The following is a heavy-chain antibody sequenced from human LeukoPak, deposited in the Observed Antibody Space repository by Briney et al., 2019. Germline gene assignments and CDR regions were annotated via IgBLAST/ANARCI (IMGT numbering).Heavy chain of an antibody. V-gene: IGHV1-18*01. CDR3: ARDGAYYYDSSGYYLPHYYYGMDV. J-gene: IGHJ6*02. CDR1: GYTFTSYG. CDR2: ISAYNGKT. D-gene: IGHD3-22*01. Sequence: GASVKLSCKASGYTFTSYGISWVRHAPGQGLEWMGWISAYNGKTTYAQKLQGRVTMTTDTSTSTAYMELRSLRSDDTAVYYCARDGAYYYDSSGYYLPHYYYGMDVWGQGTTVTVSS.